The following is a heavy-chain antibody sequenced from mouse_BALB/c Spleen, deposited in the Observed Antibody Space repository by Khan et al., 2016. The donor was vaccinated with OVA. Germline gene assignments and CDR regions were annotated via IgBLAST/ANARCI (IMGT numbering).Heavy chain of an antibody. Sequence: EVQLQESGPGLVKPSQSLSLTCTVTGYSITSDYAWNWIRKFPGNKLEWMGYITYSGSTSYTPSLKSRFSITRATSKNQFFLQLNSVTTEDTATYYCTRGRAYWGQGTLVTVSA. CDR3: TRGRAY. V-gene: IGHV3-2*02. CDR1: GYSITSDYA. J-gene: IGHJ3*01. CDR2: ITYSGST. D-gene: IGHD3-3*01.